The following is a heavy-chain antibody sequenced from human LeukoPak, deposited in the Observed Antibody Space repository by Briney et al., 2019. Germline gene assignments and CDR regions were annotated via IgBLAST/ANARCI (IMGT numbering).Heavy chain of an antibody. J-gene: IGHJ3*02. CDR2: ISSSSSYI. CDR1: GFTVSSNY. Sequence: PGGSLRLSCAASGFTVSSNYTNWVRQAPGKGLEWVSSISSSSSYIYYADSVKGRFTISRDNAKNSLYLQMNSLRAEDTAVYYCAGAANWKSGFDIWGQGTMVTVSS. V-gene: IGHV3-21*01. D-gene: IGHD1-1*01. CDR3: AGAANWKSGFDI.